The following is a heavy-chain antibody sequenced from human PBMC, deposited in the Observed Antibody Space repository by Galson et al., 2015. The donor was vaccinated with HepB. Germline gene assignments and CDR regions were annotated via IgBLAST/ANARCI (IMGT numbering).Heavy chain of an antibody. CDR3: ARSPMGDYGDSSLFSR. Sequence: TLSLTCAVSGGSISSGGYSWSWIRQPPGKGLEWIGYIYYSGSTYYNPSLKSRVTISVDTSKNQFSRKLSSVTAADTAVYYCARSPMGDYGDSSLFSRWGQGTLVTVSS. J-gene: IGHJ4*02. CDR1: GGSISSGGYS. V-gene: IGHV4-30-4*07. D-gene: IGHD4-17*01. CDR2: IYYSGST.